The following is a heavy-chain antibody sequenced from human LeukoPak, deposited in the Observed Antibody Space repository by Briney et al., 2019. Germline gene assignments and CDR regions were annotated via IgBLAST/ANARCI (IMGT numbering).Heavy chain of an antibody. D-gene: IGHD1-26*01. J-gene: IGHJ4*02. Sequence: GGSLRLSCAASGFTFSSYSMNWVRQAPGKGLEWVSSTSSSGSYIYYADSVKGRFTISRDNAKNTLYLQMSSLRAEDTAVYYCARSTYSGSSYDYWGQGTLVTVSS. CDR3: ARSTYSGSSYDY. CDR1: GFTFSSYS. CDR2: TSSSGSYI. V-gene: IGHV3-21*01.